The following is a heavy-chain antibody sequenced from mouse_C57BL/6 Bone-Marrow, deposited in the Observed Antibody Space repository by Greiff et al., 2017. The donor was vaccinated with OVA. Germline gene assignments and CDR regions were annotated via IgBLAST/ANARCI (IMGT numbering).Heavy chain of an antibody. CDR3: ARRGYYGSREYFDV. D-gene: IGHD1-1*01. CDR1: GYTFTSYW. J-gene: IGHJ1*03. Sequence: QVQLKQPGAELVKPGASVKLSCKASGYTFTSYWMHWVKQRPGRGLEWIGRIDPNSGGTKYNEKFKSKATLTVDKPSSTAYMQLSSLTSEDSAVYYCARRGYYGSREYFDVWGTGTTVTVSA. CDR2: IDPNSGGT. V-gene: IGHV1-72*01.